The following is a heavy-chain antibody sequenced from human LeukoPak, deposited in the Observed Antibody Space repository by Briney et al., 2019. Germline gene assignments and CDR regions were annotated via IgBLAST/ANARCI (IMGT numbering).Heavy chain of an antibody. Sequence: GGSLRLSCAGSGFTFSSYAMDWVRQAPGKGLEWVSGIGGSGGSTYYAASVKGRFSISRDDSKNTLYLQMNSLRAEDTAVYYCAKSPDVAGTGRFDYWGQGTLVTVSS. CDR1: GFTFSSYA. D-gene: IGHD6-19*01. CDR3: AKSPDVAGTGRFDY. CDR2: IGGSGGST. J-gene: IGHJ4*02. V-gene: IGHV3-23*01.